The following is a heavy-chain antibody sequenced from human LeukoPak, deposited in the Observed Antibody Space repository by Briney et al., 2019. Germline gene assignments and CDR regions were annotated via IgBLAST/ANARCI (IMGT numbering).Heavy chain of an antibody. CDR2: ISGSGRNT. CDR1: GFTFSSYA. V-gene: IGHV3-23*01. Sequence: GRSLRLSCAASGFTFSSYAMSWVRQAPGKGLEWVSAISGSGRNTYYADSVKGRFTISRDNSRSTVDLQMNSLRVEDTGIYYCARDEIPSGTWGQGTMVIVSS. J-gene: IGHJ3*01. D-gene: IGHD6-25*01. CDR3: ARDEIPSGT.